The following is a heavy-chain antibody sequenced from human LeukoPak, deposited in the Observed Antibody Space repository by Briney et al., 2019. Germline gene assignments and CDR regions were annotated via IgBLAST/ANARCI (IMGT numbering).Heavy chain of an antibody. CDR1: GYRFTSYW. D-gene: IGHD4-17*01. CDR2: IYPGDSDT. CDR3: ARMIIDRYGAPVYYFDY. J-gene: IGHJ4*02. Sequence: GESLKISCKGSGYRFTSYWIGWVRQMPGKGLEWMGIIYPGDSDTRYSPSFQGQVTISADKSISTAYLQWSSLKASDTAMYYCARMIIDRYGAPVYYFDYWGQGTLVTVSS. V-gene: IGHV5-51*01.